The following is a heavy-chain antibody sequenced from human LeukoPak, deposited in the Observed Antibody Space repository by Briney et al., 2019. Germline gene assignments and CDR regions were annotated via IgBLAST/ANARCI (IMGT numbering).Heavy chain of an antibody. J-gene: IGHJ4*02. D-gene: IGHD6-13*01. V-gene: IGHV3-30*18. CDR1: GFSFSNYG. Sequence: LPGGSLRLSCAASGFSFSNYGMHWVRQAPGKGLEWVAVISYDENNKYYADSVKGRFTISRDNSKSALYVQMNSLRPEDTAVYYCAKEVIAAGGNFEYWGQGTLVTVSS. CDR2: ISYDENNK. CDR3: AKEVIAAGGNFEY.